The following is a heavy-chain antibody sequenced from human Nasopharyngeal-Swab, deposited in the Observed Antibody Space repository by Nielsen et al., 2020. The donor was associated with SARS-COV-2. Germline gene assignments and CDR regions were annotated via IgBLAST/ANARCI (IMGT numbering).Heavy chain of an antibody. D-gene: IGHD2-21*01. J-gene: IGHJ6*02. Sequence: GGSLRLSCAASGFTFSSYAMSWVLHAPAKGLEWVSIISGSGDTTYYADSVKDRFTISRDNSKNTLYLQTNSLRVEDTAVYYCAKAPYLRGLDVWGQGTTVTVSS. V-gene: IGHV3-23*01. CDR2: ISGSGDTT. CDR3: AKAPYLRGLDV. CDR1: GFTFSSYA.